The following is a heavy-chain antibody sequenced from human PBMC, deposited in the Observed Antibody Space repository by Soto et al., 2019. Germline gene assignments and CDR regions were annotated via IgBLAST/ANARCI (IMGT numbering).Heavy chain of an antibody. J-gene: IGHJ5*01. CDR2: MNPNSGNT. V-gene: IGHV1-8*01. D-gene: IGHD3-10*01. CDR1: GYTFPIYD. Sequence: ASVNVSCKASGYTFPIYDINWVRQATGQGLEWMGWMNPNSGNTGYAQKFQGRVTMTRNTSISTAYMELSSLRSEDTAVYYCAREHYGNSAWFDPWGQGTLVTVSS. CDR3: AREHYGNSAWFDP.